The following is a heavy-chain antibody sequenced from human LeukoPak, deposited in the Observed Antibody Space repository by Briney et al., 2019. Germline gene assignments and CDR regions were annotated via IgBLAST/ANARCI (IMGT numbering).Heavy chain of an antibody. CDR3: ARDLYGGNSDIPYFQH. Sequence: ASVKVSCKASGYTFTGYYMHWVRQAPGQGLEWMGWINPNSGGTNYAQKFQGRVTMTRDTSISTAYMELSRLRSDDTAVYYCARDLYGGNSDIPYFQHWGQGTLVTVSS. CDR1: GYTFTGYY. V-gene: IGHV1-2*02. CDR2: INPNSGGT. J-gene: IGHJ1*01. D-gene: IGHD4-23*01.